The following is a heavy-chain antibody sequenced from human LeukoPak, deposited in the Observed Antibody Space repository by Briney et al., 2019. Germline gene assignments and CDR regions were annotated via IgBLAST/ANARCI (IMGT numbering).Heavy chain of an antibody. CDR2: IYYSGST. V-gene: IGHV4-39*01. J-gene: IGHJ4*02. CDR1: GGSISSSSYS. Sequence: SETLSLTCTVSGGSISSSSYSWGWIRQPPGKGLEWIGSIYYSGSTYYNPSLKSRVTISVDTSKNQFSLKLSSVTAADTAVYYCASDLRGYSYGLDWGQGTLVTVSS. D-gene: IGHD5-18*01. CDR3: ASDLRGYSYGLD.